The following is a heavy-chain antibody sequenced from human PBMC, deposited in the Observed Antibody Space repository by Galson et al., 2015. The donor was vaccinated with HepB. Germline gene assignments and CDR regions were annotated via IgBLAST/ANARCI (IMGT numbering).Heavy chain of an antibody. CDR2: IYWTDDR. CDR3: AHLHIRIAAAGIYGAEFGL. D-gene: IGHD6-13*01. Sequence: PALVKPTQTLTLTCTFSGFSLGTSGVGVGWIRQPPGKALEWLALIYWTDDRPHRPSLKSRLTITKETSKNQVVLTMTNMDPVDPATYYGAHLHIRIAAAGIYGAEFGLWGRGTLVTVSS. J-gene: IGHJ2*01. CDR1: GFSLGTSGVG. V-gene: IGHV2-5*01.